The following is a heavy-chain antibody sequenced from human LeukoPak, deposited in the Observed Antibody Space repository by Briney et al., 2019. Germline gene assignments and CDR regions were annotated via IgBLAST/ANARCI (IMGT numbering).Heavy chain of an antibody. V-gene: IGHV3-11*01. CDR2: ISSSGSTI. CDR1: GFTFSDYY. D-gene: IGHD2-21*02. CDR3: ARWYCGGDCYSSPAYYYGMDV. J-gene: IGHJ6*02. Sequence: GGSLRLSCAASGFTFSDYYMSWIRQAPGKGLEWVSYISSSGSTIYYADSVKGRFTISRDNAKNSLYLQMNSLRAEDTAVYYCARWYCGGDCYSSPAYYYGMDVWGQRTTVTVSS.